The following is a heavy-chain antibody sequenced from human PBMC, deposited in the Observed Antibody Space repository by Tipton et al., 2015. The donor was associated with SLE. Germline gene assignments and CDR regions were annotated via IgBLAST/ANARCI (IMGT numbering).Heavy chain of an antibody. CDR2: IYYSGST. D-gene: IGHD6-13*01. J-gene: IGHJ4*02. V-gene: IGHV4-39*01. Sequence: TLSLTCTVSGGSISISSYYWGWIRQPPGKGLEWIGSIYYSGSTYYNPSLKSRVTISVDTSKNQFSLKLSSVTAADTAVYYCARQTKMGYSSTIGLGYWGQGTLVTVSS. CDR1: GGSISISSYY. CDR3: ARQTKMGYSSTIGLGY.